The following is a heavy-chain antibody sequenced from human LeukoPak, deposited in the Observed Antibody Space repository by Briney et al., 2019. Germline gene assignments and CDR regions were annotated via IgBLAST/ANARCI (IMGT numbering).Heavy chain of an antibody. J-gene: IGHJ4*02. V-gene: IGHV3-21*01. CDR1: GFTFSSYS. Sequence: GGSLRLSCEASGFTFSSYSMNWVRQAPGKGLEWVSSISSSSSYIYYADSVKGRFTISRDNAKNSLYLQMNSLRAEDTAVYYCARWDYGDQFFDYWGQGTLVTVSS. CDR2: ISSSSSYI. CDR3: ARWDYGDQFFDY. D-gene: IGHD4-17*01.